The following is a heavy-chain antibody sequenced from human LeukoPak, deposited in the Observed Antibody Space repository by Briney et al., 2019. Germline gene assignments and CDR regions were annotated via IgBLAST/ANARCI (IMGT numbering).Heavy chain of an antibody. CDR1: GFTVSNNY. Sequence: GGSLRLSCAASGFTVSNNYMSWVRQAPGKGLEWVSVICSGGSTYYTDSVKGRFTISRDNSKNTLFLQMNSLRAEDTAVYYCAKDTRLYSGSGSYFLDFWGQGTLVTVSS. V-gene: IGHV3-53*01. CDR3: AKDTRLYSGSGSYFLDF. J-gene: IGHJ4*02. CDR2: ICSGGST. D-gene: IGHD3-10*01.